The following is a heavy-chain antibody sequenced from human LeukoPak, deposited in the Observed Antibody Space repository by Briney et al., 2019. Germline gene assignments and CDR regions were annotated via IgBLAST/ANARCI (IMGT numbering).Heavy chain of an antibody. CDR2: ISSGSTYI. J-gene: IGHJ4*02. D-gene: IGHD6-19*01. V-gene: IGHV3-21*04. CDR3: AKGRSGWYGGVFDY. Sequence: GGSLRLSCAASGFTFSTYSMNWVRQAPGKGLEWVSSISSGSTYIYYADSVKGRFTISRDNSKNTLYLQMNSLRAEDTAVYYCAKGRSGWYGGVFDYWGQGTLVTVSS. CDR1: GFTFSTYS.